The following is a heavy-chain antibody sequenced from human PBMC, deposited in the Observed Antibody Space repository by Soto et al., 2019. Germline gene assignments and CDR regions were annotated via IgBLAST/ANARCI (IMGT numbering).Heavy chain of an antibody. J-gene: IGHJ4*01. V-gene: IGHV5-51*01. Sequence: ESLKISCKGSGYSFTSYWIGWVRQMPGKGLEWMAIIHPGDSVTRYGPSFQGQVTISADKSISTAYLQWSSLKASDTAVYYCARWPAGSTASYFDFWGQGTLVTVSS. CDR2: IHPGDSVT. CDR1: GYSFTSYW. CDR3: ARWPAGSTASYFDF.